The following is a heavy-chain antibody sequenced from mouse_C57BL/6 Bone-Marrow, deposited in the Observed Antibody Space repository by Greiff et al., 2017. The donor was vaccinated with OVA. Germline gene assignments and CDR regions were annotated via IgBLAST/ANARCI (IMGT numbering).Heavy chain of an antibody. V-gene: IGHV5-4*03. CDR2: ISDGGSYT. CDR1: GFTFSSYA. D-gene: IGHD2-2*01. Sequence: EVKLVESGGGLVKPGGSLKLSCAASGFTFSSYAMSWVRQTPEKRLEWVATISDGGSYTYYPDNVKGRFTISRDNAKNNLYLQMSHLKSEDTAMYYCARAGSLWLRRRRFAYWGQGTLVTVSA. CDR3: ARAGSLWLRRRRFAY. J-gene: IGHJ3*01.